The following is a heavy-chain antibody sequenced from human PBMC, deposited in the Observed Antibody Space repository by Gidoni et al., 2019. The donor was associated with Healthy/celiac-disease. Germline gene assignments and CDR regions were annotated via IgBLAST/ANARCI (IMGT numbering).Heavy chain of an antibody. CDR2: IIGSGGST. J-gene: IGHJ4*02. V-gene: IGHV3-23*01. D-gene: IGHD3-10*01. CDR3: AKGFGSALYYFDY. Sequence: EVQLLESGGGLVQPGGSLRLSCAASGSTFSSYAMSWVRQAPGKGLEWVSAIIGSGGSTYSADSVKGRFTISRDNSKNTLYLQMNSLRAEDTAVYYCAKGFGSALYYFDYWGQGTLVTVSS. CDR1: GSTFSSYA.